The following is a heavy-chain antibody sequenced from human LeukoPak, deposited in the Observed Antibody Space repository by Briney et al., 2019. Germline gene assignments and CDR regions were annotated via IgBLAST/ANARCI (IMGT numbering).Heavy chain of an antibody. CDR2: INHSGST. CDR1: GGSFSGYY. J-gene: IGHJ4*02. Sequence: SETLSLTCAVYGGSFSGYYWSWIRQPPGKGLEWIGEINHSGSTNYNPSLKSRVTISVDTSKSQFSLKLSSVTAADTAVYYCARGQPYYDFWSGYRQNYFDYWGQGTLVTVSS. D-gene: IGHD3-3*01. CDR3: ARGQPYYDFWSGYRQNYFDY. V-gene: IGHV4-34*01.